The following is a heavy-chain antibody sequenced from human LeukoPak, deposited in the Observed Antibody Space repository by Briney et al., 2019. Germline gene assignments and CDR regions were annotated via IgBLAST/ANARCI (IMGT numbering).Heavy chain of an antibody. CDR3: AXXRRRXSTGYYSDAFDI. V-gene: IGHV4-31*03. CDR1: GGSISSGGYY. D-gene: IGHD3-22*01. J-gene: IGHJ3*02. Sequence: SQTLSLTCTVSGGSISSGGYYWSWIRQHPGRGLEWIGYIYDTGSTNYNPSLKSRLTISGDTSKNQFSLRLTSVTAADTAVYYXAXXRRRXSTGYYSDAFDIWGQGTVVTVS. CDR2: IYDTGST.